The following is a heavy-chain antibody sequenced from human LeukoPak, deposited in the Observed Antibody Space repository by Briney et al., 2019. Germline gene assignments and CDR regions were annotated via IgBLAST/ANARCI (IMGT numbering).Heavy chain of an antibody. CDR2: IYYSGST. J-gene: IGHJ4*02. CDR1: GGSISSYY. Sequence: PSETLSLTCTVSGGSISSYYWSWIRQPPGKGLEWIGYIYYSGSTNYNPSLKSRVTISVDTSKNQFSLKLSSVTAADTAVYYCARGGGNSGYFDYWGQGTLVTVSS. D-gene: IGHD4-23*01. CDR3: ARGGGNSGYFDY. V-gene: IGHV4-59*01.